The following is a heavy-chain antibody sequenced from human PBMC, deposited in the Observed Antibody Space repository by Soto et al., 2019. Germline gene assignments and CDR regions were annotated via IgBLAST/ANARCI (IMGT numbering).Heavy chain of an antibody. D-gene: IGHD6-13*01. V-gene: IGHV4-59*01. Sequence: PSETLSLTCTVSVGSINYSYWTWIRQPPGKGLEWIGYISYTGSANYNASLKSRLTISVDTSKNQFSLKLSSVTAADTALYYCARDLYGSSWSPPREYYYYYPLDVWGQGTTVTVSS. CDR3: ARDLYGSSWSPPREYYYYYPLDV. CDR1: VGSINYSY. J-gene: IGHJ6*02. CDR2: ISYTGSA.